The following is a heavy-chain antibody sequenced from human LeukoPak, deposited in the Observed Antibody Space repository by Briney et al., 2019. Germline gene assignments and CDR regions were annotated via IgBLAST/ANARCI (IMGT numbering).Heavy chain of an antibody. CDR1: GFIFSNYA. CDR2: GTGGGWNT. J-gene: IGHJ4*02. CDR3: SKRQAGYYFDY. V-gene: IGHV3-23*01. Sequence: PGGSLTLTCPGSGFIFSNYALNWLGPAASRGGEGVSVGTGGGWNTDYADSVKGRFTIHIDNSQNTMYLQMNSLRGEDTAVDYCSKRQAGYYFDYRGQATMVTVPS. D-gene: IGHD6-13*01.